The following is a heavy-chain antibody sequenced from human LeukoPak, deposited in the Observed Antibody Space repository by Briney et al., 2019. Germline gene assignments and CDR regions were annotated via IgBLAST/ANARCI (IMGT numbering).Heavy chain of an antibody. J-gene: IGHJ6*03. D-gene: IGHD5-24*01. CDR3: ARDTGRWLPTYYMDV. Sequence: GGSLRLSCAASGFTFSTYSMNWVRQAPGKGLEWVSSISSSSSYIYYADSVKGRFTISRDNAKNSLYLQMNSLRAEDTAVYYCARDTGRWLPTYYMDVWGKGTTVTVSS. V-gene: IGHV3-21*01. CDR2: ISSSSSYI. CDR1: GFTFSTYS.